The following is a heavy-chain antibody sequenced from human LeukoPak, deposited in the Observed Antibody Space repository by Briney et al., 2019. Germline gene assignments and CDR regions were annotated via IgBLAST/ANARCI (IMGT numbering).Heavy chain of an antibody. CDR3: ARVDFGGNFIDY. CDR2: IGTYNDNI. V-gene: IGHV1-18*04. Sequence: GASVKVSCKASGYTFTSYYMHWVRQAPGQGLEWMGWIGTYNDNIYYAQKFQGRVSMTTDTSTATADMELRSLTSDDSAVYFCARVDFGGNFIDYWGQGTLVTVSS. CDR1: GYTFTSYY. D-gene: IGHD4-23*01. J-gene: IGHJ4*02.